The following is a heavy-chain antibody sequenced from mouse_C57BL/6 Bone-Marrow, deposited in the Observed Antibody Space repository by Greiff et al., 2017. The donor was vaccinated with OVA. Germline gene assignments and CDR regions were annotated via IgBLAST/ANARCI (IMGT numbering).Heavy chain of an antibody. J-gene: IGHJ3*01. CDR2: IDPEDGET. CDR3: ASGGLRRAWFAY. Sequence: EVKLMESGAELVKPGASVKLSCTASGFNIKDYYMHWVKQRTEQGLEWIGRIDPEDGETKYAPKFQGKATITADTSSNTAYLQLSSLTSEDTAVYYCASGGLRRAWFAYWGQGTLVTVSA. V-gene: IGHV14-2*01. CDR1: GFNIKDYY. D-gene: IGHD2-2*01.